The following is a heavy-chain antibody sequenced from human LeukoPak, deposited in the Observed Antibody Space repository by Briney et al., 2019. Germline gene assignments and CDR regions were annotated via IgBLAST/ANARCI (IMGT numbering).Heavy chain of an antibody. D-gene: IGHD3-10*01. Sequence: PSETLSLTCTVSGGSISSYYWSWIRQPPGKGLEWIGYIYYSGSTNYNPSLKSRVTISVDTSKNQFSLKLSSVTAADTAVYYCARGPRLHYYGSGSYYDYWGQGTLVTVSS. CDR2: IYYSGST. CDR3: ARGPRLHYYGSGSYYDY. J-gene: IGHJ4*02. V-gene: IGHV4-59*01. CDR1: GGSISSYY.